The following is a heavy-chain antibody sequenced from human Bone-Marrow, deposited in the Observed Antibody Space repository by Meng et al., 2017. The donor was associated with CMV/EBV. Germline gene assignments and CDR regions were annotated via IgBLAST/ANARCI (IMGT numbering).Heavy chain of an antibody. V-gene: IGHV3-74*01. CDR1: GFTFSSYW. CDR3: ARESRDIVVVPAIDGMDV. Sequence: GESLKISCAASGFTFSSYWMHWVRQAPGKGLVWVSRINSDGSSTSYADSVKGRFTISRDNAKNTLYLQMNSLRAEDTAVYYCARESRDIVVVPAIDGMDVWGQGTTVTVS. CDR2: INSDGSST. J-gene: IGHJ6*02. D-gene: IGHD2-2*01.